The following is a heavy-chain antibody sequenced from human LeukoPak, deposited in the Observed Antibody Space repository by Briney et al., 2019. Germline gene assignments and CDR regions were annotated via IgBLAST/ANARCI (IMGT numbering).Heavy chain of an antibody. J-gene: IGHJ5*02. D-gene: IGHD6-13*01. Sequence: ASVKVSCTASGYTFTGYYTHWVRQAPGQGLEWMGWINPNSGGTNYAQKFQGWVTMTRDTSISTAYMELSRLRSDDTAVYYCASSSSWDSAWFDPWGQGTLVTVSS. CDR2: INPNSGGT. CDR1: GYTFTGYY. CDR3: ASSSSWDSAWFDP. V-gene: IGHV1-2*04.